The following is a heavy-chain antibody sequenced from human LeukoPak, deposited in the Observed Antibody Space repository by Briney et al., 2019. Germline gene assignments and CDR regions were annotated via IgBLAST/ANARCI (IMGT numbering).Heavy chain of an antibody. Sequence: PSETLSLTCTVSGGSISSYYWSWIRQPPGKGLEWIGYIYYSGSTNYNPSLKSRVTISVDTSKNQFSLKVSSVTAADTAVYYCARRVPSGSGSYDFDYWGQGTLVTVSS. V-gene: IGHV4-59*08. CDR1: GGSISSYY. CDR2: IYYSGST. J-gene: IGHJ4*02. CDR3: ARRVPSGSGSYDFDY. D-gene: IGHD3-10*01.